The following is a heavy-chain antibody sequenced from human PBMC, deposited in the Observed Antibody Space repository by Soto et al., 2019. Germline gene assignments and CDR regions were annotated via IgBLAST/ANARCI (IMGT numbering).Heavy chain of an antibody. J-gene: IGHJ3*01. CDR3: ARAPISHTLRNVDV. CDR2: VFHTGTT. V-gene: IGHV4-59*01. Sequence: ETLSVTCTVSSVSINENYYWNWRRQSPGKGLEWIGYVFHTGTTHYNPSLESRVTLSISTSKNQFSLTLTSVAASDTAIDYCARAPISHTLRNVDVWGTGTMVT. D-gene: IGHD2-15*01. CDR1: SVSINENYY.